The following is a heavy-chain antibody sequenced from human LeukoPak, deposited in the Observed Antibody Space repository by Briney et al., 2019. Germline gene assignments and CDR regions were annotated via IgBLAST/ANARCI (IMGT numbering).Heavy chain of an antibody. CDR1: GGSISSYY. CDR2: IYSSGST. CDR3: ARVGSSSWYRLAPKSYYFDY. V-gene: IGHV4-59*01. Sequence: PSETLSLTCTVSGGSISSYYWSWIRQPPGKGLEWIGYIYSSGSTNYNPSLKSRVTISVDTSKNQFSLKLSSVTAADTAVYYCARVGSSSWYRLAPKSYYFDYWGQGTLVTVSS. J-gene: IGHJ4*02. D-gene: IGHD6-13*01.